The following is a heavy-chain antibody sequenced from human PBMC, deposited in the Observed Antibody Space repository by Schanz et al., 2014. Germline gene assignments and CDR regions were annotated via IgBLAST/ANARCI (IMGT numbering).Heavy chain of an antibody. V-gene: IGHV1-18*01. Sequence: QVQLVQSGAEVKKPGASVKVSCKASGYTFTSYGISWVRQAPGQGLEWMGWISPYNGHTTYSQKVRDRVIFTTDTSANTAYMEPRSLRSDDTAHYYCVRVPSRDVSFDLWGRGTLVTVSS. CDR3: VRVPSRDVSFDL. J-gene: IGHJ2*01. CDR1: GYTFTSYG. CDR2: ISPYNGHT. D-gene: IGHD3-16*01.